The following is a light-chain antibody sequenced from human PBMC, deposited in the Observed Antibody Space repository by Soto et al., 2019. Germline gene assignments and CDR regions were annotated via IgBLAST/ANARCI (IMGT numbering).Light chain of an antibody. Sequence: DIQLTQSPSFLSASVEDRVTITCRASQGISSYLAWYQQKPGKAPKVLIYAASTLQSGVPSRFSGSGSGTEFTLTISSLQPEDFATYYCQQLNTYPLTFGGGTKVEIK. CDR3: QQLNTYPLT. CDR2: AAS. J-gene: IGKJ4*01. CDR1: QGISSY. V-gene: IGKV1-9*01.